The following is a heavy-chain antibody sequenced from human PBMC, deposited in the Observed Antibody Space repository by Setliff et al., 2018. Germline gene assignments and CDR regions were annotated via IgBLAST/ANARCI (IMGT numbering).Heavy chain of an antibody. CDR2: IRGRTDNYAT. Sequence: PGGSLRLSCAASGFSFSGSAVYWVRQASVKGLEWIGRIRGRTDNYATAYAASVRGRFTISRDDSKNTAYLQKNSLKTEDTAVYYCTFARDGYDVFDIWGQGTMVTVSS. J-gene: IGHJ3*02. D-gene: IGHD5-18*01. V-gene: IGHV3-73*01. CDR1: GFSFSGSA. CDR3: TFARDGYDVFDI.